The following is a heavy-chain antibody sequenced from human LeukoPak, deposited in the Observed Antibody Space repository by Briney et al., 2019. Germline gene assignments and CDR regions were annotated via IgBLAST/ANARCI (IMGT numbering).Heavy chain of an antibody. CDR2: IYPGDSDT. CDR1: GYSFTSSW. D-gene: IGHD2-15*01. J-gene: IGHJ4*02. Sequence: PGESLKISCKGSGYSFTSSWIGWVRQMPGKGLEWMGIIYPGDSDTRYSPSFQGQVTISADKSISTAYLQWSSLKASDTAMYYCARGRGYCSGGLCYFFDYWGQGTLVTVSS. CDR3: ARGRGYCSGGLCYFFDY. V-gene: IGHV5-51*01.